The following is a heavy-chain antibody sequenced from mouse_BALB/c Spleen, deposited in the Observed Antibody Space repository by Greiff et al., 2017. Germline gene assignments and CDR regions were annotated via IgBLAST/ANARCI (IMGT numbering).Heavy chain of an antibody. CDR1: GFTFSSYA. CDR2: ISSGGSYT. J-gene: IGHJ4*01. D-gene: IGHD2-14*01. V-gene: IGHV5-9-4*01. CDR3: ARDPYRSPRAMDY. Sequence: EVQLVESGGGLVKPGGSLKLSCAASGFTFSSYAMSWVRQSPEKRLEWVAEISSGGSYTYYPDTVTGRFTISRDNAKNTLYLEMSSLRSEDTAMYYCARDPYRSPRAMDYWGQGTSVTVSS.